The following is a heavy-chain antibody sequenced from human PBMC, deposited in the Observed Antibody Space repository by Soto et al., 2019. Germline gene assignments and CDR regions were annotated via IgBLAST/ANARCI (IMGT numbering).Heavy chain of an antibody. J-gene: IGHJ4*02. Sequence: QVQLQQWGAGLLKPSETLSLTCAVYGGSFSGYYWTWIRQPPGTGLEGSGEINHSGSTNYNPSPKSRVTISGDTSKNQFSLKLTSVTAADTAVYYCARYKITGLFDYWGQGTLVTVSS. D-gene: IGHD2-8*02. V-gene: IGHV4-34*01. CDR3: ARYKITGLFDY. CDR1: GGSFSGYY. CDR2: INHSGST.